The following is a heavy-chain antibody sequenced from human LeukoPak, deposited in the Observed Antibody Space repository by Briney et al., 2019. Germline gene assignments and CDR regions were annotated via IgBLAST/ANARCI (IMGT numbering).Heavy chain of an antibody. Sequence: SVKVSCKASGYTFTSYDINWVRQATGQGLEWMGWMNPNSGNTGYAQKFQGRVTMTRNTSISTAYVELSSLRSEDTAVYYCARGFIVVVPAAIQYYYYYYGMDVWGQGTTVTVSS. CDR1: GYTFTSYD. CDR2: MNPNSGNT. V-gene: IGHV1-8*01. J-gene: IGHJ6*02. CDR3: ARGFIVVVPAAIQYYYYYYGMDV. D-gene: IGHD2-2*01.